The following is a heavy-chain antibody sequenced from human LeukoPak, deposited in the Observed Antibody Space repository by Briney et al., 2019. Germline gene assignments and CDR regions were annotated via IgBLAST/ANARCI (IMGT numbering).Heavy chain of an antibody. CDR2: IRNDGSNK. Sequence: GGSLRLSCAASGLTFSSYGMHWVRQAPGKGLEWVAFIRNDGSNKYYADSVKGRFTISRDNSKNMLYLQMDSLRVEDTAVYFCARDNYFGSGLFAYWGQGTLVTVSS. J-gene: IGHJ4*02. D-gene: IGHD3-10*01. V-gene: IGHV3-30*02. CDR3: ARDNYFGSGLFAY. CDR1: GLTFSSYG.